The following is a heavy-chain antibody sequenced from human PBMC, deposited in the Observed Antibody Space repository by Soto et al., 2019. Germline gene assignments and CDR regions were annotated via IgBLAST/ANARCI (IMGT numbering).Heavy chain of an antibody. J-gene: IGHJ4*02. V-gene: IGHV3-21*01. CDR1: GFTFTRYS. CDR2: ISSTTNYI. Sequence: PGGSLRLSCAASGFTFTRYSMNWVRQAPGKGLEWVSSISSTTNYIYYADSMKGRFTVSRDNAKNSVYLDMNSPSAEDTAVYYCARESEDLTSNFDYWGQGTLVTVS. CDR3: ARESEDLTSNFDY.